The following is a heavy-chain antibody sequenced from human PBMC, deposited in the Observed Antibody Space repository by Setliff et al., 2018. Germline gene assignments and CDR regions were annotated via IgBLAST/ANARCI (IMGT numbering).Heavy chain of an antibody. J-gene: IGHJ4*02. CDR2: IIPILGIA. CDR3: ARESGYYDSSGYQYYFDY. D-gene: IGHD3-22*01. Sequence: ASVKVSCKASGGTFSSYAISWVRQAPGQGLEWMGGIIPILGIANYAQKFQGRVTITAEESTSTAYMELSSLRSEDTAVYYCARESGYYDSSGYQYYFDYWGQGTLVTVS. CDR1: GGTFSSYA. V-gene: IGHV1-69*10.